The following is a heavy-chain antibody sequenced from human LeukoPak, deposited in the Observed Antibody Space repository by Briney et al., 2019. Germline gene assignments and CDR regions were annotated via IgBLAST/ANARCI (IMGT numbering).Heavy chain of an antibody. V-gene: IGHV1-69*01. Sequence: SVKVSCKASGGTFSSYAISWVRQAPGQGLEWMGGIIPIFGTANYAQKFQGRVTITADESTSTAYMELSSLRSEDTAVCYCARDRGYSGYDWPYYFDYWGQGTLVTVSS. D-gene: IGHD5-12*01. CDR3: ARDRGYSGYDWPYYFDY. CDR1: GGTFSSYA. J-gene: IGHJ4*02. CDR2: IIPIFGTA.